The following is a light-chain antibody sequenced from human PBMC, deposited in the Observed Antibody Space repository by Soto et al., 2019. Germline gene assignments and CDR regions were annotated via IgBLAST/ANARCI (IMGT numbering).Light chain of an antibody. J-gene: IGLJ3*02. CDR3: ATWDDSLKGWV. CDR2: SNN. V-gene: IGLV1-44*01. Sequence: QSVLTQPPSASGTPGQRVTISCSGSTSNIGSNAVDWYQQHPGTAPKVLIYSNNQRPSGVPDRIFVSRSGTSASLAITGLQSEDEADYYCATWDDSLKGWVFGGGTKLTVL. CDR1: TSNIGSNA.